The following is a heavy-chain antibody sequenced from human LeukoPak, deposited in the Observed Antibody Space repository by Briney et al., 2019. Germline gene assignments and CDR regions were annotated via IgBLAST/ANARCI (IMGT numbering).Heavy chain of an antibody. CDR2: MNPNSGNT. CDR3: ARSAKYYYYYYMDV. CDR1: GYSFTSYD. V-gene: IGHV1-8*01. Sequence: GASVKVSCKASGYSFTSYDTNWVRQATGQGLEWMGWMNPNSGNTGYAQKFQGRVTMTRNTSISIAYMELSSLRSEDTAVYYCARSAKYYYYYYMDVWGKGTTVTVSS. J-gene: IGHJ6*03.